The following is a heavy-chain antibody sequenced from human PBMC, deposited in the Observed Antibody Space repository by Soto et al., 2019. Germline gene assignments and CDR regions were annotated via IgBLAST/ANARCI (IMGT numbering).Heavy chain of an antibody. CDR2: FDPEAGEK. CDR1: GYTVSELS. V-gene: IGHV1-24*01. Sequence: QVPLEQSGAEVKRPGASVKVSCKVSGYTVSELSMNWLRQGPGKALEWIGGFDPEAGEKIFSQKFQGRVITTEDTSTDFADMDLTSVTSDDTAVYYCATLYDSSGFRRGYYFDSCGQGTLVTVSS. J-gene: IGHJ4*02. D-gene: IGHD3-22*01. CDR3: ATLYDSSGFRRGYYFDS.